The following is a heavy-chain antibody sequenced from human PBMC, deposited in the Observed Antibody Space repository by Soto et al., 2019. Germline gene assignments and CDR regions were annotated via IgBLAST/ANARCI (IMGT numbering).Heavy chain of an antibody. Sequence: SETLSLTCTVSGGSISSGGYYWSWIRQHPGKGLEWIGYIYYSGSTYYNPSLKSRVTISVDTSKSQFSLKLSSVTAADTAVYYCARGNYYDSSGYVWAFDSWGQGTLVTVSS. CDR1: GGSISSGGYY. CDR2: IYYSGST. J-gene: IGHJ4*02. CDR3: ARGNYYDSSGYVWAFDS. V-gene: IGHV4-31*03. D-gene: IGHD3-22*01.